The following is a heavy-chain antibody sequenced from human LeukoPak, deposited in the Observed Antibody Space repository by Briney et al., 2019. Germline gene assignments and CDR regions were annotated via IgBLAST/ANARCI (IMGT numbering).Heavy chain of an antibody. D-gene: IGHD3-9*01. CDR1: GYSFTSHW. J-gene: IGHJ4*02. CDR3: ARLDPENYDILTGYSDY. V-gene: IGHV5-51*01. CDR2: IYPGDSDT. Sequence: GESLKISCKGSGYSFTSHWIGWVRQMPGKGLEWMGIIYPGDSDTRYCPSFQGQVTISADKSISTAYLQWSSLKASDTAMYYCARLDPENYDILTGYSDYWGQGTLVTVSS.